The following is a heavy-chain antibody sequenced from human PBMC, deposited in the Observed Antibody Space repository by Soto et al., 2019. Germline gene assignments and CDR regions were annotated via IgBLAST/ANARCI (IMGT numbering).Heavy chain of an antibody. CDR3: ARVKQSGLAARRLYGMDV. V-gene: IGHV3-30*03. J-gene: IGHJ6*02. D-gene: IGHD6-13*01. CDR1: GFTFSSYG. Sequence: GGSLRLSCAASGFTFSSYGMHWVRQAPGKGLEWVAVISYDGSNKYYADSVKGRFTISRDNSKNTLYLQMNSLRSEDTAVYYCARVKQSGLAARRLYGMDVWGQGTTVTVAS. CDR2: ISYDGSNK.